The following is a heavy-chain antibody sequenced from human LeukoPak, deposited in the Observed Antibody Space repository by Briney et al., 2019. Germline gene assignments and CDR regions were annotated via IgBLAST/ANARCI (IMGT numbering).Heavy chain of an antibody. D-gene: IGHD3-10*01. CDR3: ARAVTLVRGVFMGNFDY. CDR1: GFTFNNYG. CDR2: M. Sequence: GGSLRLSCVASGFTFNNYGMRWVRQAPGKGLEWVYMYYADSVKGRFTISRDNAKNSLYLQMNSLRAEDTAVYYCARAVTLVRGVFMGNFDYWGQGTLVTVSS. J-gene: IGHJ4*02. V-gene: IGHV3-21*01.